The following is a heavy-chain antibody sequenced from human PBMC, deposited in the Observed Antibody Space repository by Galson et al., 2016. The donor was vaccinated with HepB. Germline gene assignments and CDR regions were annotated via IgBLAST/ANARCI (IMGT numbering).Heavy chain of an antibody. Sequence: SETLSLTCAVYGGSFSGHYWSWIHQSPGKGLEWIGEINHTGSTKYNPSLKSRVTISVDTSKNQFSLNLNSVTAADTAVYYCVRVAMVRGVLGRTVSNGMDVWGQGTTVSVSS. CDR2: INHTGST. CDR1: GGSFSGHY. J-gene: IGHJ6*02. D-gene: IGHD3-10*01. CDR3: VRVAMVRGVLGRTVSNGMDV. V-gene: IGHV4-34*01.